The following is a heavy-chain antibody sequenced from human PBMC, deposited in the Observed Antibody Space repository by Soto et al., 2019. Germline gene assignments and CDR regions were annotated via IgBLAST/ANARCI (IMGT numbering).Heavy chain of an antibody. CDR3: ASRDPGTSFDY. V-gene: IGHV4-4*02. CDR1: GGSFTSNNW. CDR2: IYRTGST. D-gene: IGHD1-7*01. J-gene: IGHJ4*02. Sequence: NPSETLSLTCAVSGGSFTSNNWWTWVRPPPGQGLEWIGEIYRTGSTNYNPSLKSRVTISLDKSENQFSLKVTSLTAADTAVYYCASRDPGTSFDYWGQGTLVTVS.